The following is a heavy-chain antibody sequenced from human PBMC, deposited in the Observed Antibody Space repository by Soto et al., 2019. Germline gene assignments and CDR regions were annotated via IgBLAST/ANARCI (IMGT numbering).Heavy chain of an antibody. CDR1: GGSISSSNW. CDR2: IYHSGST. Sequence: SETLSLTCAVSGGSISSSNWWSWVRQPPGKGLEWIGEIYHSGSTNYNPSLKSRVTISVDKSKNQFSLKLSSVTAADTAVYYCARRAIAVEHALDYWGQGTLVTVSS. CDR3: ARRAIAVEHALDY. J-gene: IGHJ4*02. D-gene: IGHD6-19*01. V-gene: IGHV4-4*02.